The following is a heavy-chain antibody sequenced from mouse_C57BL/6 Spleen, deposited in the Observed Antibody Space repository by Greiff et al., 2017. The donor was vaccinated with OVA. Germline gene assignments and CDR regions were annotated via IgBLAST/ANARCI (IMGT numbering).Heavy chain of an antibody. J-gene: IGHJ2*01. V-gene: IGHV1-15*01. CDR1: GYTFTDYE. D-gene: IGHD1-1*01. Sequence: VQLQQSGAELVRPGASVTLSCKASGYTFTDYEMHWVKQTPVHGLEWIGAIAPETGGTAYNQKFKGKAILTADKSSSTAYMELRSLTSEDSAVYYCTRCPLYGSSLRFDYWGQGTTLTVSS. CDR2: IAPETGGT. CDR3: TRCPLYGSSLRFDY.